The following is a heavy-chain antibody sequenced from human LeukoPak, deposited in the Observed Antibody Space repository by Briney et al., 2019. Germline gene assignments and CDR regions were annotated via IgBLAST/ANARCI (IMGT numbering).Heavy chain of an antibody. D-gene: IGHD1-26*01. CDR1: GGSISSYY. CDR3: ARYSGSPYYFDY. V-gene: IGHV4-59*01. CDR2: IYYSGST. J-gene: IGHJ4*02. Sequence: SETLSLTCTVSGGSISSYYWRWIRQPPGKGLEWIGYIYYSGSTNYNPSLKSRVTISVDTSKNQFSLKLSSVTAADTAVYYCARYSGSPYYFDYWGQGTLVTVSS.